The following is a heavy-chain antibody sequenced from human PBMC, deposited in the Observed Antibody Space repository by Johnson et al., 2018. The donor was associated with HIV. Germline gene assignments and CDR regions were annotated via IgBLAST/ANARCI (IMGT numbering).Heavy chain of an antibody. CDR3: ARPSNWNDPLDAFDI. Sequence: VQLVESGGGLVQPGGSLRLSCAASGFTFSSYWMSWVRQAPGKGLEWVANIKQDGSEKYYVDSLKGRFTISRDNAKNSLFVQMNSLRAEDTAVYYCARPSNWNDPLDAFDIWGQGTTVTVSS. CDR2: IKQDGSEK. V-gene: IGHV3-7*05. D-gene: IGHD1-1*01. J-gene: IGHJ3*02. CDR1: GFTFSSYW.